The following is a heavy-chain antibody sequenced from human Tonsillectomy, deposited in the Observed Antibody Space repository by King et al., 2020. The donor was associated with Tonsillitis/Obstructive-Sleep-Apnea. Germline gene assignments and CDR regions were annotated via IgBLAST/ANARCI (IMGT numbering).Heavy chain of an antibody. J-gene: IGHJ4*02. CDR1: GYTFTNYW. V-gene: IGHV5-10-1*03. Sequence: QLVQSGAEVKKPGESLRTSCKGSGYTFTNYWINWVRQMPGKGLEWMGRIDPSDSYSNYSPSFQGHVTISADKSISTAYLHWSSLKASDSAMYYCAKSYYDILTGYYRDIDYWGQGTLVTVSS. D-gene: IGHD3-9*01. CDR3: AKSYYDILTGYYRDIDY. CDR2: IDPSDSYS.